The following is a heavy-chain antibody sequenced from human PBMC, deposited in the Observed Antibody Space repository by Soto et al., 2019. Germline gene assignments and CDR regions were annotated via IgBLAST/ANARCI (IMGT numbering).Heavy chain of an antibody. CDR2: LLQSGRT. CDR3: VKIDYGDAMDI. J-gene: IGHJ3*02. CDR1: GASITSSNW. D-gene: IGHD4-17*01. Sequence: QVQLQETGPGLVRPSGTLSLTCTVPGASITSSNWWTWVRQSPGKGLKCIGKLLQSGRTNYNRSFRGRGIRSIDRSNIPLSWRISYVYADGANGYYCVKIDYGDAMDIWGRGTRVTVAS. V-gene: IGHV4-4*02.